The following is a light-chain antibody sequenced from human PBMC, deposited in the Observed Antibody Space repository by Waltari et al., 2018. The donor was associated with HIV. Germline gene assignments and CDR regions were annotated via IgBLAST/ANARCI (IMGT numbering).Light chain of an antibody. CDR2: ELS. Sequence: HSVLTQPPSASGSPGQSVAISCTGTNSDIGISDSVSWYQHIPHKAPRLVIYELSERPSWVPGRFSGSKFNNSTASVTVADLQAEEEGEYFCSAYGGNNFVLFGGGTKLTVL. CDR1: NSDIGISDS. V-gene: IGLV2-8*01. J-gene: IGLJ3*02. CDR3: SAYGGNNFVL.